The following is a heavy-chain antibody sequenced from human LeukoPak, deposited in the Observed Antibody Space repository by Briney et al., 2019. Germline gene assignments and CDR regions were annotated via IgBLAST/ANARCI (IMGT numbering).Heavy chain of an antibody. V-gene: IGHV5-51*01. CDR3: ARASEGIYSSSSFGSVDP. Sequence: RGESLKISCKGSGYSFTSYWIGWVRQMPGKGLEWKGIIYPGDSDTRYSPSFQGQVTISADKSISTAYLQWSSLKASDTAMYYCARASEGIYSSSSFGSVDPWGQGTLVTVSS. CDR1: GYSFTSYW. CDR2: IYPGDSDT. D-gene: IGHD6-6*01. J-gene: IGHJ5*02.